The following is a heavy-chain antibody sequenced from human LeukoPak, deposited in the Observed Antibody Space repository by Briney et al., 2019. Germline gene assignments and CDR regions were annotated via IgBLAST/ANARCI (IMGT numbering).Heavy chain of an antibody. CDR3: AREYYYDSSGYADAFDI. D-gene: IGHD3-22*01. CDR2: ISSSSSYI. V-gene: IGHV3-21*04. Sequence: GGSLRLSCAASGFTFSSYSMNWVRQAPGKGLEWVSSISSSSSYIYYADSVKGRFTIPRDNSKNTLYLQMNSLRAEDTAVYYCAREYYYDSSGYADAFDIWGQGTMVTVSS. CDR1: GFTFSSYS. J-gene: IGHJ3*02.